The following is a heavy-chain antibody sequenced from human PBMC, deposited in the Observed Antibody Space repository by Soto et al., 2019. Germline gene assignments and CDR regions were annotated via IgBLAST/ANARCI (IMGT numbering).Heavy chain of an antibody. V-gene: IGHV3-20*01. CDR2: INWNGGST. CDR3: PRGVGYSYGFDY. D-gene: IGHD5-18*01. Sequence: EVQLEESGGGVVRPGGSLRLSCAASGFTFDDYGMSWVRQAPGKGLEWVSGINWNGGSTGYADSVKGRFTISRDNAKNSLYLQMNSLRAEDTALYHCPRGVGYSYGFDYWGQGTLVTVSS. J-gene: IGHJ4*02. CDR1: GFTFDDYG.